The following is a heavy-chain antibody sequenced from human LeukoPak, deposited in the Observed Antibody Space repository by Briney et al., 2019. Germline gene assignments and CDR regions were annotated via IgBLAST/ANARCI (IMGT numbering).Heavy chain of an antibody. V-gene: IGHV3-30*03. Sequence: GGSLRLSCAASGFTFSSYGMHWVRQAPGKGLEWVAVISYDGSNKYYADSVEGRFTISRDNSKNTLYLQMNSLRAEDTAVYYCVRAVGVRGVFDYWGQGTLVTVSS. CDR1: GFTFSSYG. D-gene: IGHD3-10*01. CDR2: ISYDGSNK. CDR3: VRAVGVRGVFDY. J-gene: IGHJ4*02.